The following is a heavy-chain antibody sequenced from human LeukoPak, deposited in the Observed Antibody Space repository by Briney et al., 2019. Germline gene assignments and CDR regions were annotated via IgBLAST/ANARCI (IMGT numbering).Heavy chain of an antibody. Sequence: GGSLRLSCAASGFTVSSNYMSWVRQAPGKGLEWVSVIYSGGRAYYADSVKGRFTISRDNSKNTVYLQMNSLRAEDTAVYYCARDEWRGPYYWGQGTLVTVSS. D-gene: IGHD3-3*01. J-gene: IGHJ4*02. CDR1: GFTVSSNY. CDR3: ARDEWRGPYY. V-gene: IGHV3-53*01. CDR2: IYSGGRA.